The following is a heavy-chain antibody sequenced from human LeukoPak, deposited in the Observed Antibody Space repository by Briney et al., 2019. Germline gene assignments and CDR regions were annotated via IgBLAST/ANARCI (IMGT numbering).Heavy chain of an antibody. D-gene: IGHD6-19*01. CDR2: IYYSGST. Sequence: PSETLSLTCTVSGGSISSYYWSWIRQSPGRGLEWIGYIYYSGSTNYNPSLKSRVTISVDTSKNQFSLKLSSVTAADTAVYYCARHRPPSSGWYEVDYWGQGTLVTVSS. CDR1: GGSISSYY. J-gene: IGHJ4*02. CDR3: ARHRPPSSGWYEVDY. V-gene: IGHV4-59*08.